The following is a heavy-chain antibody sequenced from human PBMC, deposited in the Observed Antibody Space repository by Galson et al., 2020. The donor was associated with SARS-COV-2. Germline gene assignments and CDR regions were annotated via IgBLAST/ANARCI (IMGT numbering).Heavy chain of an antibody. Sequence: SQTLSLTCAVSGYSISTTNYWGWVRQPPGKGLEWIGSIYPSGRTSYNPSLKSRATISLDTSKNQFSLRLDSVTAADPALYYCARQGVNMIVLVTVPGWYFDLWGRGTLVTVSS. J-gene: IGHJ2*01. D-gene: IGHD3-22*01. CDR3: ARQGVNMIVLVTVPGWYFDL. CDR1: GYSISTTNY. CDR2: IYPSGRT. V-gene: IGHV4-38-2*01.